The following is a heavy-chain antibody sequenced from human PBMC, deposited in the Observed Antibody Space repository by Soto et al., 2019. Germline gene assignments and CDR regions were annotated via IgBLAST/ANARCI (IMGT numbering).Heavy chain of an antibody. CDR2: ISYDGSNK. CDR1: GFTFSSYA. J-gene: IGHJ4*02. Sequence: ESGGGVVQPGRSLRLSCAASGFTFSSYAMHWVRQAPGKGLEWVAVISYDGSNKYYADSVKGRFTISRDNSKNTLYLQMNSLRAEDTAVYYCARDPIAAAGTLDYWGQGTLVTVSS. D-gene: IGHD6-13*01. CDR3: ARDPIAAAGTLDY. V-gene: IGHV3-30-3*01.